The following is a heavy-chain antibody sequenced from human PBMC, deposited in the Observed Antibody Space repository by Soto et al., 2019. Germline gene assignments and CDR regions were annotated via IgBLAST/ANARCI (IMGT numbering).Heavy chain of an antibody. CDR3: ASPITIFGVLTFDI. D-gene: IGHD3-3*01. CDR1: GYTFTSYD. CDR2: MNPNSGNT. J-gene: IGHJ3*02. V-gene: IGHV1-8*01. Sequence: ASVKVSCKASGYTFTSYDINWVRQATGQGLEWMGWMNPNSGNTGYAQKFQGRVTMTRNTSISTAYMELSSLRSEDTAVYYCASPITIFGVLTFDIWGQGTMVTVSS.